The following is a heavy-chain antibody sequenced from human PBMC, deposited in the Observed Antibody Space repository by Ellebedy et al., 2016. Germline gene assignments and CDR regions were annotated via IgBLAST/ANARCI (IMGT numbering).Heavy chain of an antibody. J-gene: IGHJ4*02. Sequence: GESLKISCVASGFMFSNYVMSWVRQAPGKGLEWVSAIGLRSDETDYADSVKGRFTISRDNSRSTLYLQMDSLRVDDMGIYYCARRIGGTKDSWGRGTLVTVS. CDR1: GFMFSNYV. CDR3: ARRIGGTKDS. D-gene: IGHD2-8*01. CDR2: IGLRSDET. V-gene: IGHV3-23*01.